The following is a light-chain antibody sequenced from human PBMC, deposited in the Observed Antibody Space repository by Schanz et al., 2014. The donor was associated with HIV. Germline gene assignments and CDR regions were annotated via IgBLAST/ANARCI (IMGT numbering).Light chain of an antibody. Sequence: DIQMTQSPALLSASVGDRVTITCRASQTISNSLAWYQQRPGKAPKVLIYAASSLQRGAPSRFSGSGSGTDFTLTISSLQPDDFATYYCQQSNTFPYTFGQGTKLEIK. V-gene: IGKV1-16*01. CDR3: QQSNTFPYT. CDR2: AAS. J-gene: IGKJ2*01. CDR1: QTISNS.